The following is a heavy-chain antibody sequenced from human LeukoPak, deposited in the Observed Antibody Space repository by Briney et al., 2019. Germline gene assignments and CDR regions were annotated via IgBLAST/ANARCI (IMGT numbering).Heavy chain of an antibody. CDR3: ARLLGSSWYRGYFDY. CDR1: GGSFSGYY. J-gene: IGHJ4*02. CDR2: INHSGST. V-gene: IGHV4-34*01. Sequence: PSETLSLTCAVYGGSFSGYYWSWIRQPPGKGLEWIGEINHSGSTNYNPSLKSRVTISVDTSKNQFSLKLSSVTAADTAVYYCARLLGSSWYRGYFDYWGQGTLVTVSS. D-gene: IGHD6-13*01.